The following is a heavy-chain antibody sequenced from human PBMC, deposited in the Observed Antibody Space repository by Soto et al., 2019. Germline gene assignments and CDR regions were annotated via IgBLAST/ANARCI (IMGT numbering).Heavy chain of an antibody. V-gene: IGHV3-33*01. D-gene: IGHD3-22*01. CDR3: AIDFFRFRWLSDC. J-gene: IGHJ4*02. CDR2: IWYDGSNK. CDR1: GFTFSSYG. Sequence: PWGSLRLSCAASGFTFSSYGMHWVRQAPGKGLEWVAVIWYDGSNKYYADSVKGRFTISRDNSKNTLYLQMNSLRAEDTAVYYCAIDFFRFRWLSDCWCQGTLGSVSS.